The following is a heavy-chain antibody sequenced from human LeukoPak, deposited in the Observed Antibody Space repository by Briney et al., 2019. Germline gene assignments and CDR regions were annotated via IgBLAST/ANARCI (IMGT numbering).Heavy chain of an antibody. D-gene: IGHD6-13*01. J-gene: IGHJ6*03. Sequence: GASVKVSCKASGYTFTSYDINWVRQATGQGLEWKGWMNPNSGNTGYAQKFQGRVTMTRNTSISTAYMELSSLRSEDTAVYYCARGVYSSSWYSDYYYYMDVWGKGTTVTVSS. CDR1: GYTFTSYD. CDR3: ARGVYSSSWYSDYYYYMDV. CDR2: MNPNSGNT. V-gene: IGHV1-8*01.